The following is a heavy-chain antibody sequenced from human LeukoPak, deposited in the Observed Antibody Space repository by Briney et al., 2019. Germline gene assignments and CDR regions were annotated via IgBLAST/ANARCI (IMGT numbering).Heavy chain of an antibody. J-gene: IGHJ4*02. CDR2: ISAYNGKT. D-gene: IGHD4-17*01. CDR1: GYTFTSYG. Sequence: ASVKVSCKASGYTFTSYGISWVRQAPGQGLEWMGWISAYNGKTKYTQNLQGRVTMTTDTSTSTAYMELRSLRSDDTAVYYCARDRVDYGDYGYFDYWGQGTLVTVSS. V-gene: IGHV1-18*01. CDR3: ARDRVDYGDYGYFDY.